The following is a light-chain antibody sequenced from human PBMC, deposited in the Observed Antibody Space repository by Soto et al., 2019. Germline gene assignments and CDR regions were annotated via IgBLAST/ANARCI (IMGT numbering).Light chain of an antibody. Sequence: EKVMTQSPATLSMSPGERATLSCRASQSVGSFLAWYQQKPGHAPRLLIYVASTRATGIPARFSGSGSGTEFTLTNSSLQSKDFAVYYCQQYTNWPSWTFGQGTKVE. CDR3: QQYTNWPSWT. V-gene: IGKV3-15*01. CDR2: VAS. CDR1: QSVGSF. J-gene: IGKJ1*01.